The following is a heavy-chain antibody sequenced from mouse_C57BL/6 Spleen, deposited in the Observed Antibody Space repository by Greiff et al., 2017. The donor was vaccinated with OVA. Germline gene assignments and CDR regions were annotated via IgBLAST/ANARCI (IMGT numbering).Heavy chain of an antibody. CDR3: ARNYDGLDY. D-gene: IGHD1-2*01. V-gene: IGHV1-55*01. CDR2: IYPGSGST. CDR1: GYTFTSYW. Sequence: QVQLQQPGAELVKPGASVKMSCKASGYTFTSYWITWVKPRPGQGLEWIGDIYPGSGSTNYNEKFKSKATLTVDTSSSTAYMQLSSLTSENSAVYYCARNYDGLDYWGQGTTLTVSS. J-gene: IGHJ2*01.